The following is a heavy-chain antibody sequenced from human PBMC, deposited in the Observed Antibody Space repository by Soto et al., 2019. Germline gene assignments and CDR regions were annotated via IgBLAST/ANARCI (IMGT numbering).Heavy chain of an antibody. V-gene: IGHV3-74*01. CDR1: GFTFSSYW. J-gene: IGHJ6*02. CDR2: INSDGNIT. D-gene: IGHD3-9*01. CDR3: VRDTQVLRYLGWVSPYCYGMDV. Sequence: QPGGSLRLSCAASGFTFSSYWMHWVRQAPGKGLVWVSRINSDGNITSYADSVKGRFTISRDNAKNTLYLQMNSLRAEDTAVYYCVRDTQVLRYLGWVSPYCYGMDVWGQGTTVTVSS.